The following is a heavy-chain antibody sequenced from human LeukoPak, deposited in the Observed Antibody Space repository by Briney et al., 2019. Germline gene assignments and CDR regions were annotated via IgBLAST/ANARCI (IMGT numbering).Heavy chain of an antibody. Sequence: PSETLSLTCTVSGYPISSGYYWGWIRQPPGKGLEWIGSIHHSGSTYYNPSLKSRVTISVDTSKNQFSLRLSSVTAADTAVYYCASRVNSLDYWGQGTLVTVSS. J-gene: IGHJ4*02. D-gene: IGHD4-23*01. CDR1: GYPISSGYY. CDR3: ASRVNSLDY. V-gene: IGHV4-38-2*02. CDR2: IHHSGST.